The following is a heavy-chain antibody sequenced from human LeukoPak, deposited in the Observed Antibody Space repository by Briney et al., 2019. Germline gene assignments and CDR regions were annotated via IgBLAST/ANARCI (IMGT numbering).Heavy chain of an antibody. Sequence: GASVKVSCKASGGTFSSYAISWVRQAPGQGLEWMGRIIPILGIANYAQKFQGRVTITADKSTSTAYMELSSLRSEDTAVYYCARAAVAGTWNDCWGQGTLVTVSS. J-gene: IGHJ4*02. CDR3: ARAAVAGTWNDC. V-gene: IGHV1-69*04. D-gene: IGHD6-19*01. CDR2: IIPILGIA. CDR1: GGTFSSYA.